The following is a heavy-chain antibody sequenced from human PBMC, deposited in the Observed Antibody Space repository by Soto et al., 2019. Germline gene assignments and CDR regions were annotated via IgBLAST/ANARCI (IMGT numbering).Heavy chain of an antibody. J-gene: IGHJ6*02. CDR1: GGTFSSFA. V-gene: IGHV1-69*06. Sequence: QGQVVQSGAEVKKPGSSVNVSCKASGGTFSSFAVSWVRQAPGQGLEWMGGIIPIYETPNYAQKFQDRVTITADKSTSIVYMELNSLRSEDTAVYYCARSDFWSGPYGMDVWGQGTTVTVSS. D-gene: IGHD3-3*01. CDR2: IIPIYETP. CDR3: ARSDFWSGPYGMDV.